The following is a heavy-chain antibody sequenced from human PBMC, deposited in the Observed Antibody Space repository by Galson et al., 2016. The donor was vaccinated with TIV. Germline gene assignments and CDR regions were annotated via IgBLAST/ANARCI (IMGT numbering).Heavy chain of an antibody. CDR1: GGSFTSYA. J-gene: IGHJ6*03. CDR2: IVPMFGIS. Sequence: SVKVSCKASGGSFTSYAISWVRQAPGQGLEWMGAIVPMFGISTYAQKFQGRVTITADESTSTAYTELSRLRSQDTAVYYCARGGWSGDPGDYHYYYKDVWGKGTTVTVSS. V-gene: IGHV1-69*13. CDR3: ARGGWSGDPGDYHYYYKDV. D-gene: IGHD4-17*01.